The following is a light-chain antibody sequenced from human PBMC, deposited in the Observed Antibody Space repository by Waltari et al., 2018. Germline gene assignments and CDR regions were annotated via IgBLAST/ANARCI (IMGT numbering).Light chain of an antibody. CDR2: DAS. J-gene: IGKJ1*01. Sequence: DIQMTQSPSSPSASVGDRVTIACRASQDIGTYLAWYQQKPGNVPKLLIYDASTLQPGVPSRFSGSGSGTDFTLTISSLQPADVATYYCQKYNSAPRTFGQRTKVEIK. CDR3: QKYNSAPRT. V-gene: IGKV1-27*01. CDR1: QDIGTY.